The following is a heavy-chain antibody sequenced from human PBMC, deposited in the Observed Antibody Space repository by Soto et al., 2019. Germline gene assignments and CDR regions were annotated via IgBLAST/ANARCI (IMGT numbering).Heavy chain of an antibody. CDR1: GFTFSSYS. J-gene: IGHJ6*02. CDR3: ARDWVGKALGLPRGSYYYYYGMDV. D-gene: IGHD1-7*01. Sequence: GGSLRLSCAASGFTFSSYSMNWVRQAPGKGLEWVSSISSSSSYIYYADSVKGRFTISRDNAKNSLYLQMNSLRAEDTAVYYCARDWVGKALGLPRGSYYYYYGMDVWGQGTTVTVSS. V-gene: IGHV3-21*01. CDR2: ISSSSSYI.